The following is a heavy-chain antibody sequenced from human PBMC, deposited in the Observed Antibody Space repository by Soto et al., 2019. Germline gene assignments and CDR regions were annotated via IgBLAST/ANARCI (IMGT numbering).Heavy chain of an antibody. J-gene: IGHJ4*02. CDR1: GFTFSNSA. Sequence: QVQLVESGGGVVQPGGSLRLSCAASGFTFSNSAMHWVRQAPGKGLEWVSYISFDGNNIYYPDSVRGRFTISRDNYKNALSLPLNSLRAEDTAVYYWAKGCADDGNCFVCDYWGPG. V-gene: IGHV3-30*04. D-gene: IGHD2-15*01. CDR2: ISFDGNNI. CDR3: AKGCADDGNCFVCDY.